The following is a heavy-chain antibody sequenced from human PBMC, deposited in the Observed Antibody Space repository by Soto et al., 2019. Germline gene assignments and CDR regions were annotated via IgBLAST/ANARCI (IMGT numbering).Heavy chain of an antibody. CDR3: ARSGDNFNVLDY. D-gene: IGHD2-21*02. Sequence: PGGSLRLSCAASGFTFSDYYISWVRQAPGRGLEWISYSSNSGTFARYATSVKGRFSISRDHPNNSLYLEMNSLRVEDTAVYYCARSGDNFNVLDYWGQGTPVTVSS. V-gene: IGHV3-11*06. CDR1: GFTFSDYY. J-gene: IGHJ4*02. CDR2: SSNSGTFA.